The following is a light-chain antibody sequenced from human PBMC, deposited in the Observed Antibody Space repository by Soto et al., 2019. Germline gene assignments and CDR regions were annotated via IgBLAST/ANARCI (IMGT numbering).Light chain of an antibody. Sequence: DIQMTQSPSSVSASVGDGVTITCRASQGISNWLAWYQQQPGKAPKLLIYAASSLQSGVPSRFSGGGSGTHFTLIISSLQPEDFATYYCQQTNTFLPLTFGGGTKVEIK. V-gene: IGKV1-12*01. J-gene: IGKJ4*01. CDR3: QQTNTFLPLT. CDR2: AAS. CDR1: QGISNW.